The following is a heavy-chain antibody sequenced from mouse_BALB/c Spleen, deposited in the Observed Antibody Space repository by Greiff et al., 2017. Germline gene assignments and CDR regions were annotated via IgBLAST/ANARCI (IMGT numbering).Heavy chain of an antibody. CDR1: GFTFSSYA. V-gene: IGHV5-6-5*01. D-gene: IGHD2-4*01. CDR2: ISSGGST. Sequence: EVQLVESGGGLVKPGGSLKLSCAASGFTFSSYAMSWVRQTPEKRLEWVASISSGGSTYYPDSVKGRFTISRDNARNILYLQMSSLRSEDTAMYYCARSMITFDYWGQGTTLTVSS. CDR3: ARSMITFDY. J-gene: IGHJ2*01.